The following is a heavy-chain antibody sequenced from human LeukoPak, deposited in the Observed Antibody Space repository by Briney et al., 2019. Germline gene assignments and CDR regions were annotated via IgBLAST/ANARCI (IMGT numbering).Heavy chain of an antibody. V-gene: IGHV3-21*01. D-gene: IGHD1-7*01. Sequence: PGGSLRLSCAASGFTFSTYTMNWVRQAPGKGLEGVSSISSSSSYIYYAESVKGRFTISRDNAKNSLYLQMNSLRAEDTAVYYCARDRANNWNYEWGYWGLGTLVTVSS. CDR2: ISSSSSYI. CDR3: ARDRANNWNYEWGY. J-gene: IGHJ4*02. CDR1: GFTFSTYT.